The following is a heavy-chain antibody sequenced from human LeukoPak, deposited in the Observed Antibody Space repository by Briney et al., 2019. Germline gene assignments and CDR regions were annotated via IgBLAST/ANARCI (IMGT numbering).Heavy chain of an antibody. J-gene: IGHJ6*02. CDR3: ARAAYCSSTSCYRSYGLGV. Sequence: PGGSLRLSCAASGLTFSTYAMSWVRQAPGKGLEWVSVISGSGTSTYYADSVKGRFTISRDNSKNTLYLQMNSLRADDTAVFYCARAAYCSSTSCYRSYGLGVWGQGTTVTVSS. V-gene: IGHV3-23*01. CDR2: ISGSGTST. D-gene: IGHD2-2*01. CDR1: GLTFSTYA.